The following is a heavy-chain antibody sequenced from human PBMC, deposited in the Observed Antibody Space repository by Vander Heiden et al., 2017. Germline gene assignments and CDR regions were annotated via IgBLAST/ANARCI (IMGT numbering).Heavy chain of an antibody. CDR3: AKGSWGYYDSSGYFDP. CDR1: GFTLHAYA. Sequence: EVQLVESGGGLVQPGRSLSLSCAASGFTLHAYAMHWVRQAPGKGLEWVSGISWNSGSIGYADSVKGRFTISRDNAKNSLYLQMNSLRAEDTALYYCAKGSWGYYDSSGYFDPWGQGTLVTVSS. J-gene: IGHJ5*02. D-gene: IGHD3-22*01. CDR2: ISWNSGSI. V-gene: IGHV3-9*01.